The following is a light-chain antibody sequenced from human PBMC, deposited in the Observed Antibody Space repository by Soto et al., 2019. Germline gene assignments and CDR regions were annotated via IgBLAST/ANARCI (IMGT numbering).Light chain of an antibody. CDR2: GES. CDR1: QSVSGSY. CDR3: QQYGSSPIT. V-gene: IGKV3-20*01. Sequence: ELVMTQSPGTLSLSPGDRATLSCRASQSVSGSYLAWYQQKTGQAPRILIYGESSRATGIPDRLSGSGSGTDLNLTISRLEPEDFAVYYCQQYGSSPITFGQGTRLEIK. J-gene: IGKJ5*01.